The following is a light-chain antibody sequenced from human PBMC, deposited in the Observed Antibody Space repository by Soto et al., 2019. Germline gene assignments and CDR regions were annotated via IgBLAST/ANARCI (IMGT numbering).Light chain of an antibody. CDR1: SSNIGSNT. V-gene: IGLV1-44*01. Sequence: QSVLTQPPSASGTPGQRVTISASGSSSNIGSNTVSWYQQVPGTAPKLLIYDNDERPSGVPGRFSGSKSGTSASLAISGLQSEDEADYYCATWDDSRNGYVFGPWTKLTVL. CDR3: ATWDDSRNGYV. J-gene: IGLJ1*01. CDR2: DND.